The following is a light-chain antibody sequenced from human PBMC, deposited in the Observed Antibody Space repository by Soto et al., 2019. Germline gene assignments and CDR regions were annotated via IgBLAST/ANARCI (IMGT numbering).Light chain of an antibody. CDR2: DAS. CDR3: QQYDNLPYT. V-gene: IGKV1-33*01. J-gene: IGKJ2*01. CDR1: QDTSNY. Sequence: DIQMTQSPSSLSASVGDRVTITCQASQDTSNYLNWYQQKPGKAPKLLIYDASNFETGVPSRFSGSGSGTDFTFTISSLQPEDIATYYCQQYDNLPYTFGQGTKLEIK.